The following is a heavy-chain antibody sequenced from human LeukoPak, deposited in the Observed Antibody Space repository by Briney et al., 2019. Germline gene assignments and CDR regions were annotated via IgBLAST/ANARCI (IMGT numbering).Heavy chain of an antibody. CDR2: INHSGIT. CDR1: GGSFTDSY. CDR3: AILSGPRAFDI. D-gene: IGHD2-8*01. Sequence: PSETLSLTCAVYGGSFTDSYWSWIRQPPGNGLEWIGEINHSGITKYNPSLKSRGTISVDTSKNQFSLKLSSVTAADTAVYYCAILSGPRAFDIWGQGTMVTVSS. V-gene: IGHV4-34*01. J-gene: IGHJ3*02.